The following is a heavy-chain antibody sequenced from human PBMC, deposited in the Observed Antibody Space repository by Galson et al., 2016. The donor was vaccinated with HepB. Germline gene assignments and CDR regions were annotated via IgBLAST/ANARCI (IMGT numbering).Heavy chain of an antibody. D-gene: IGHD3-10*01. Sequence: SLRLSCAASRFIFSSYGMHWVRQAPGKGLEWVSVISKDGRIKNYAESEKGRFTISRDNSKNTLYLQMNTPRVEDTAVYYCAKEDGGSGSYLEYWGQGTLVTVSS. V-gene: IGHV3-30*18. CDR1: RFIFSSYG. CDR3: AKEDGGSGSYLEY. CDR2: ISKDGRIK. J-gene: IGHJ4*02.